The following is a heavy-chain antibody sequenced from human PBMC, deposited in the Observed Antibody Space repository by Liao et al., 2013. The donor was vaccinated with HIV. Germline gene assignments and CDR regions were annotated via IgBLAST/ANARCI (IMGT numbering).Heavy chain of an antibody. CDR1: GGSINSPDYY. CDR3: ARLRRSGKHN. V-gene: IGHV4-61*02. J-gene: IGHJ4*02. CDR2: IYASGST. D-gene: IGHD3-10*01. Sequence: QLHLQESGPGLVKPSETLSLTCSVSGGSINSPDYYWSWIRQPAGKGLQWLGRIYASGSTHYNPSLKSRVTISLDTSNNQFSLKLTSVTAADTAVYYCARLRRSGKHNWGQGTLVTVSS.